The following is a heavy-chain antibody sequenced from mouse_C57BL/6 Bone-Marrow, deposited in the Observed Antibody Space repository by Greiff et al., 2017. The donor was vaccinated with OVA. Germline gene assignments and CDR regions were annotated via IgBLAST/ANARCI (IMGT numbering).Heavy chain of an antibody. V-gene: IGHV1-69*01. J-gene: IGHJ4*01. Sequence: QVQLQQSGAELVMPGASVKLSCKASGYTFTSYWMHWVKQRPGQGLEWIGEIDPSDSYTNYNQKFKGKSTLTVDKSSSTAYMQLSSLTSEDSAVYYCAREDYYGSSYAMDYWGQGTSVTVSS. CDR1: GYTFTSYW. D-gene: IGHD1-1*01. CDR3: AREDYYGSSYAMDY. CDR2: IDPSDSYT.